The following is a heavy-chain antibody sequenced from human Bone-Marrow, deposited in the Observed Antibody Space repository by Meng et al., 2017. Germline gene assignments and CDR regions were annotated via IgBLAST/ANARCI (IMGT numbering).Heavy chain of an antibody. Sequence: GGSLRLSCAASGFTVSSNYMSWVRQAPGKGLEWVSVIYSGGSTYYADSVKGRFTISRDNSKNTLYLQMNSLRAEDTAVYYCARDGYGSTKDYYYYGMDVWGQGTTVTVSS. J-gene: IGHJ6*02. CDR2: IYSGGST. D-gene: IGHD3-10*01. CDR1: GFTVSSNY. V-gene: IGHV3-53*01. CDR3: ARDGYGSTKDYYYYGMDV.